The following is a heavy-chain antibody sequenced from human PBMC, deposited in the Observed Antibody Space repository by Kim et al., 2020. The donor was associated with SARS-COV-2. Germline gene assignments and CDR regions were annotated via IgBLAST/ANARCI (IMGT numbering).Heavy chain of an antibody. CDR1: GFGFSDYS. D-gene: IGHD3-10*01. Sequence: GGSLRLSCMASGFGFSDYSINWVRQAPGKGLEWISFISRTGIDIFQADSVKGRFTVSRDSAKNSVYLQMNSLSDEDTAVYYCGGSRTFWLEDGLDVWGQGTTVTVSS. J-gene: IGHJ6*02. V-gene: IGHV3-48*02. CDR2: ISRTGIDI. CDR3: GGSRTFWLEDGLDV.